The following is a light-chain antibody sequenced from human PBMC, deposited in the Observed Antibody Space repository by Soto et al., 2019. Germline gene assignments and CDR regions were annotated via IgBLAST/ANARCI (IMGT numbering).Light chain of an antibody. J-gene: IGKJ1*01. Sequence: EIVLTQSPATLSLSPGERATLSCRASQSVSSYLAWYQQKPGQAPRLLIYDASKRATDIPARFSGSGFGTDYTLTISSLEPEDFAVYYCQQRSKWRTFGQGTKVEIK. CDR1: QSVSSY. CDR2: DAS. CDR3: QQRSKWRT. V-gene: IGKV3-11*01.